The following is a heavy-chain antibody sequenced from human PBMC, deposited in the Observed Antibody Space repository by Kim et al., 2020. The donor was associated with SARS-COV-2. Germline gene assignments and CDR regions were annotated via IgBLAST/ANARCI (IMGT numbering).Heavy chain of an antibody. V-gene: IGHV3-21*01. CDR2: ISSSSIYI. J-gene: IGHJ5*02. D-gene: IGHD6-13*01. Sequence: GGSLRLSCAASGFTFSSYRMNWVRQAPGKGLEWVSSISSSSIYIYYSDSLNVRFPISRDHATHSLYLQINSLLADDTAVYSCARDPSIAAAGTSWFDPWGQGTLVTVSS. CDR1: GFTFSSYR. CDR3: ARDPSIAAAGTSWFDP.